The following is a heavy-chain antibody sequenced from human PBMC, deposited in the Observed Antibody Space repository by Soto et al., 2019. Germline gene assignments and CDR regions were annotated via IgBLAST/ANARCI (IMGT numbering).Heavy chain of an antibody. V-gene: IGHV4-59*08. D-gene: IGHD3-10*01. CDR1: GGSISSYY. CDR2: IYYSGST. Sequence: SETLSLTCTVSGGSISSYYWSWIRQPPGKGLEWIGYIYYSGSTNYNPSLKSRVTISVDTSKNQLSLKLSSVTAADTAVYYCARQYYYGSGSYYFDYWGQGTLVTVSS. CDR3: ARQYYYGSGSYYFDY. J-gene: IGHJ4*02.